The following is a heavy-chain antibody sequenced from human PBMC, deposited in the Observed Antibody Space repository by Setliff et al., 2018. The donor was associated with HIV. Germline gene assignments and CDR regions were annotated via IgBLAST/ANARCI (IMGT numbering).Heavy chain of an antibody. CDR2: IYTTGST. V-gene: IGHV4-31*03. Sequence: SETLSLTCTVSGDSISSGGFYWTWIRQHPGKDLEWSGYIYTTGSTYHGPYHESRVTISIDTNNNPFSLRPSSVTAADTAVYFCARVRGSSSRWPIDYWGQGTLVTVSS. J-gene: IGHJ4*02. CDR1: GDSISSGGFY. CDR3: ARVRGSSSRWPIDY. D-gene: IGHD6-13*01.